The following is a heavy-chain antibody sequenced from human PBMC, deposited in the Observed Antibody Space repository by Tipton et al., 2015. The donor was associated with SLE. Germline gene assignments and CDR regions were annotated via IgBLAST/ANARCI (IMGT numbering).Heavy chain of an antibody. D-gene: IGHD2-21*02. CDR3: ARGMVTWRGAIVGVDV. V-gene: IGHV4-34*01. J-gene: IGHJ6*02. Sequence: GSLRLSCDVYDGSFSGYYWSWIRQPPGKGLEWIGEINHSGSTTYNPSLKSRVTISVDTAKNQFSLKLTSVTAADTAVYYCARGMVTWRGAIVGVDVWGQGTTVNVSS. CDR2: INHSGST. CDR1: DGSFSGYY.